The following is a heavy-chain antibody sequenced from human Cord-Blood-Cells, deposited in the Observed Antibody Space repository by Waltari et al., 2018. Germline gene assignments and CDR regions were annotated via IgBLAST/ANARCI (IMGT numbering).Heavy chain of an antibody. Sequence: QLQLQESGPGLVKPSETLSLTCTVSGGSISSSSYYWGWIRQPPGKGLEWIGSIYYSGSNYYNPSLKSRVTISVDTSKNQFSLKLSSVTAADTAVYYCAGTGDVLDWFDPWGQGTLVTVSS. CDR2: IYYSGSN. V-gene: IGHV4-39*01. D-gene: IGHD7-27*01. CDR3: AGTGDVLDWFDP. CDR1: GGSISSSSYY. J-gene: IGHJ5*02.